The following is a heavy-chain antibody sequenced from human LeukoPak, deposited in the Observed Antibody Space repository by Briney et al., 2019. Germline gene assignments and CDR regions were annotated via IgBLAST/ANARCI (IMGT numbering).Heavy chain of an antibody. CDR1: GGSFSGYY. CDR3: ARGRRDYYGSGRYQNFDY. D-gene: IGHD3-10*01. Sequence: PSETLSLTCAVYGGSFSGYYWSWIRQPPGKGLEWIGKINHSGSTNYNPSLKSRVTISVDTSKNQFSLKLSSVTAADTAVYYCARGRRDYYGSGRYQNFDYWGQGTLVTVSS. V-gene: IGHV4-34*01. J-gene: IGHJ4*02. CDR2: INHSGST.